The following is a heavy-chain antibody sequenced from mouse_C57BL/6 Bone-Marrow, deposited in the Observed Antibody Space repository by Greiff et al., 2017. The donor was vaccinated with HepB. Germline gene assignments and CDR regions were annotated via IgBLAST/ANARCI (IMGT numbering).Heavy chain of an antibody. J-gene: IGHJ2*01. CDR2: IYPGDGDT. CDR1: GYAFSSSW. D-gene: IGHD1-1*01. CDR3: ARCVTTVVASYYFDY. Sequence: VQLQQSGPELVKPGASVKISCKASGYAFSSSWMNWVKQRPGKGLEWIGRIYPGDGDTNYNGKFKGKATLTADKSSSTAYMQLSSLTSEDSAVYFCARCVTTVVASYYFDYWGQGTTLTVSS. V-gene: IGHV1-82*01.